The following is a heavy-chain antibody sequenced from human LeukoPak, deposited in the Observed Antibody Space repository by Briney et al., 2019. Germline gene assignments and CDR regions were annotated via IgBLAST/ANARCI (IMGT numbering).Heavy chain of an antibody. Sequence: GESLKISCEGSGYSFSTYWIAWVRQMPGKGLKWMGRIDPSDSYTNYSPSFQGHVTISADKSISTAYLQWSGLKASDTAMYYCARRDGFGAIDFAFDIWGQGTMVTVSS. CDR2: IDPSDSYT. D-gene: IGHD3-10*01. CDR1: GYSFSTYW. CDR3: ARRDGFGAIDFAFDI. V-gene: IGHV5-10-1*01. J-gene: IGHJ3*02.